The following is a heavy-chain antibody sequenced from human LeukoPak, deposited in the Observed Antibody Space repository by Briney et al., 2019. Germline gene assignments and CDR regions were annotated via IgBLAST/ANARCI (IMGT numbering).Heavy chain of an antibody. CDR1: GFAVNTNY. CDR3: AREAIVGATTDALDI. CDR2: TYFGGTS. J-gene: IGHJ3*02. Sequence: GGSLRLSCVASGFAVNTNYMNWVRQAPGKELEWVSITYFGGTSYYADSVKGRFTISRDNAKNTLYLQMNSLRAEDTAVYYCAREAIVGATTDALDIWGQGTMVTVSS. V-gene: IGHV3-53*01. D-gene: IGHD1-26*01.